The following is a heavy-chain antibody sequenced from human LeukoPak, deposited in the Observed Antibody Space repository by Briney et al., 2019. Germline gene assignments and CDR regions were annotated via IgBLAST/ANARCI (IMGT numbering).Heavy chain of an antibody. Sequence: SETLSLTCTVSGGSISSISYYWGWIRQPPGKGLEWIGSIYYSGSTYYNPSLKSRLTISVDTSKNQFSLKLSSVTAADTAVYYCARGFRGASFDYWGQGTLVTVSS. CDR2: IYYSGST. CDR1: GGSISSISYY. CDR3: ARGFRGASFDY. J-gene: IGHJ4*02. D-gene: IGHD1-26*01. V-gene: IGHV4-39*07.